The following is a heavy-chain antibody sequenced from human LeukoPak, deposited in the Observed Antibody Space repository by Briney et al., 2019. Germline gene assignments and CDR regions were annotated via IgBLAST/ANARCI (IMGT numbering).Heavy chain of an antibody. J-gene: IGHJ6*03. Sequence: ASVKVSCKASGYTFTGYYMHWVRQAPGQGLEWMGWINPNSGGTNYAQKFQGRVTMTRDTSISTAYMELSRLRSDDTAVYYCARTVGATRSDYYYYYMDVWGKGTTVTVSS. V-gene: IGHV1-2*02. D-gene: IGHD1-26*01. CDR3: ARTVGATRSDYYYYYMDV. CDR2: INPNSGGT. CDR1: GYTFTGYY.